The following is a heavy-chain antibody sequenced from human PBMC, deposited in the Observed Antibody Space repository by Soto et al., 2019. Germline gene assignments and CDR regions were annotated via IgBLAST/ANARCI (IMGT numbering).Heavy chain of an antibody. CDR1: GYTFTSYY. V-gene: IGHV1-46*01. CDR2: INPSGGST. J-gene: IGHJ6*02. CDR3: ARESLEAYYYYYYGMDV. Sequence: ASVKVSFKASGYTFTSYYMHWLRQAPGQGLEWMGIINPSGGSTSYAQKFQGRVTMTRDTSTSTVYMELSSLRSEDTAVYYCARESLEAYYYYYYGMDVWGQGTTVTVSS.